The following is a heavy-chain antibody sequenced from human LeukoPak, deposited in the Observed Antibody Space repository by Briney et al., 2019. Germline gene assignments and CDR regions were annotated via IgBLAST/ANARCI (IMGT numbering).Heavy chain of an antibody. CDR1: GFTVSSNY. Sequence: GGSLRLSCAASGFTVSSNYKSWVRQAPGKGLEWVSVFYSGGSTYYADSVKGRFTISRDNSKNTLYLQMNSLRAEDTAVYYCARITTEAFDIWGQGTLVTVSS. D-gene: IGHD3-3*01. J-gene: IGHJ4*02. V-gene: IGHV3-53*01. CDR2: FYSGGST. CDR3: ARITTEAFDI.